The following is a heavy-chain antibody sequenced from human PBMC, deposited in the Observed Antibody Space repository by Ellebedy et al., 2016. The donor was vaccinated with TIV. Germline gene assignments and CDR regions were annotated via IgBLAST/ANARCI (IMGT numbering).Heavy chain of an antibody. CDR3: ARGDSSGWYGVNKFDY. J-gene: IGHJ4*02. CDR1: GGSFSGYY. D-gene: IGHD6-19*01. Sequence: GSLRLXCAVYGGSFSGYYWSWIRQPPGKELEWIGQINHSGSTNYNPSLKSRVTISIDTSKNQFSLKLSSVTAADTAVYYCARGDSSGWYGVNKFDYWGQGTLVTVSS. CDR2: INHSGST. V-gene: IGHV4-34*01.